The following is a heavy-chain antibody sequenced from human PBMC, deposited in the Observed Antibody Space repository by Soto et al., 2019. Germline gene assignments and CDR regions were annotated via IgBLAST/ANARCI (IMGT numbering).Heavy chain of an antibody. V-gene: IGHV3-23*01. CDR2: IRGSGGGT. D-gene: IGHD3-16*02. Sequence: EVQLLESGGDLVQPGGSLRLSCAGSGFTFSSYAMSWVRQAPGKGLEWVSVIRGSGGGTNYADSVKGRFTISRDNSKSTLFLQMNSLRAEDTAIYYCAKNMITFGGIIAGIDYWGQGTLVTVSS. CDR3: AKNMITFGGIIAGIDY. CDR1: GFTFSSYA. J-gene: IGHJ4*02.